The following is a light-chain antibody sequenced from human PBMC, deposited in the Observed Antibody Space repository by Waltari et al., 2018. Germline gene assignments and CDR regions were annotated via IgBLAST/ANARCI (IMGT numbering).Light chain of an antibody. Sequence: DIQLTQSPSFLSASVGDRVTITCRASQGISSNLAWYQQKPGKAPKLLIYAASTLQSGVPSRFSGSEAVTEFTLTISSLQPEDFATYYCLQLNGYPRTFGQGTKVEIK. V-gene: IGKV1-9*01. CDR2: AAS. CDR1: QGISSN. CDR3: LQLNGYPRT. J-gene: IGKJ1*01.